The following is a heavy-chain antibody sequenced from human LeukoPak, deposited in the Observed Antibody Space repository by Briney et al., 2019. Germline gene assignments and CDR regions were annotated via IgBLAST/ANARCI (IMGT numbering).Heavy chain of an antibody. CDR1: GGSISSGSYY. J-gene: IGHJ4*02. CDR2: IYTSGST. Sequence: PSQTLSLTCTVSGGSISSGSYYWSWIRQPAGKGLEWIGRIYTSGSTKYNPSLKSRVTISIDTSKNQLSLKLSSVTAADTAVYYCARESAAHSDYWGQGTLVTVSS. CDR3: ARESAAHSDY. V-gene: IGHV4-61*02. D-gene: IGHD6-13*01.